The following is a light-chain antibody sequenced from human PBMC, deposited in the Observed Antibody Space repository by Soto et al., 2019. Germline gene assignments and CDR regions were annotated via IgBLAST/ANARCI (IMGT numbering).Light chain of an antibody. CDR2: YDS. V-gene: IGLV3-21*04. CDR3: QVWDSSSGVV. J-gene: IGLJ2*01. CDR1: NIGSKS. Sequence: SYELTQPPSVSVAPGKTARITCGGNNIGSKSVHWYQQKPGQAPVLVIYYDSDRPSGIPERFSGSNSGNTATLTSSRVEAGDEADYYCQVWDSSSGVVFGGGTKLTVL.